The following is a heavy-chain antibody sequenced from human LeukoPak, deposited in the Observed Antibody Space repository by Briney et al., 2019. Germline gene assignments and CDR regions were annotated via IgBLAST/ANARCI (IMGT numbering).Heavy chain of an antibody. Sequence: PGESLTLSCAASGFTFSSYWMSWVRQAPGKGLEWVANIKQDGSEKYYVDSVKGRFTISRDNAKHSLYLQMNSLRAEDTAVYYCARFYSGYVDYWGQGTLVSVSS. CDR1: GFTFSSYW. CDR3: ARFYSGYVDY. D-gene: IGHD1-26*01. V-gene: IGHV3-7*01. J-gene: IGHJ4*02. CDR2: IKQDGSEK.